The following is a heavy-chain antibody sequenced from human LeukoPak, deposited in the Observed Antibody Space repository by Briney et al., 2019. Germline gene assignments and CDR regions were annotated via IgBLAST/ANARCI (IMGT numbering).Heavy chain of an antibody. V-gene: IGHV3-30*03. CDR2: APHDRSSP. J-gene: IGHJ4*02. Sequence: GGSLRLSCAVSGFRFNSHHMHWVRQAPNKGLEWVAVAPHDRSSPSHAASVNGRFTISRDNSKDTLFLHMDSLRVDDTAIYYCARQSLGASGLDYWGQGVPVTVSS. D-gene: IGHD1-26*01. CDR3: ARQSLGASGLDY. CDR1: GFRFNSHH.